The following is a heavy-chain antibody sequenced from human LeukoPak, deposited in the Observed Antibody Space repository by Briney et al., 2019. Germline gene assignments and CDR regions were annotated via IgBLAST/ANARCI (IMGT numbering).Heavy chain of an antibody. D-gene: IGHD6-19*01. CDR3: AKDLDSSGWYTFDY. V-gene: IGHV3-23*01. CDR2: TSGSGGST. Sequence: GGSLRLSCAASGFTFSSYAMSWVRQAPGKGLEWVSATSGSGGSTYYADSVKGRFTISRDNSKNTLYLQTNSLRAEDTAVYYCAKDLDSSGWYTFDYWGQGTLVTVSS. J-gene: IGHJ4*02. CDR1: GFTFSSYA.